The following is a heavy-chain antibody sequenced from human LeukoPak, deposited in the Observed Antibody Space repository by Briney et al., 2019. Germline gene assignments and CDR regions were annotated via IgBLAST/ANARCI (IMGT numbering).Heavy chain of an antibody. CDR2: ISSSSSTI. V-gene: IGHV3-48*01. CDR1: GFTFSSYS. Sequence: GGSLGLSCAASGFTFSSYSMNWVRQAPGKGLEWVSYISSSSSTIYYADSVKGRFTISRDNAKNSLYLQMNSLRAEDTAVYYCARIAIAAAGFDSQEFDYWGQGTLVTVSS. D-gene: IGHD6-13*01. J-gene: IGHJ4*02. CDR3: ARIAIAAAGFDSQEFDY.